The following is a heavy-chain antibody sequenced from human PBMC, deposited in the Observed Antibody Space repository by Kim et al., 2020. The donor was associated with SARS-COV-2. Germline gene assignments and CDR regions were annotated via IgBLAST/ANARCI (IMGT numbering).Heavy chain of an antibody. D-gene: IGHD2-15*01. CDR3: AKFDDTKSSPLHYSDT. J-gene: IGHJ5*01. CDR2: ISFDGSET. Sequence: GGSLRLSCSASGFSFSQYGIHWVRQAPGKGLEWVSLISFDGSETFFGDSVRGRFTISRDNSRDTVFLQMNSLRPEDTALYYCAKFDDTKSSPLHYSDTWG. V-gene: IGHV3-30*18. CDR1: GFSFSQYG.